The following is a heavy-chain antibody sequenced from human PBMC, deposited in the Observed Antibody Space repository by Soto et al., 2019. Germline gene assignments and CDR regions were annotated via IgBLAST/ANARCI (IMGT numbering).Heavy chain of an antibody. CDR2: INPNSGCT. J-gene: IGHJ3*02. D-gene: IGHD3-10*01. Sequence: ASVKVSFKASGYTFTGYYMHWLRQAPGQGLEWMGWINPNSGCTNYAQKFQGWVTMTRDTSISTAYMELSRLRSDDTAVYYCARGRGGYKIWSGDNDAFDIWGQGTMVTVSS. CDR3: ARGRGGYKIWSGDNDAFDI. V-gene: IGHV1-2*04. CDR1: GYTFTGYY.